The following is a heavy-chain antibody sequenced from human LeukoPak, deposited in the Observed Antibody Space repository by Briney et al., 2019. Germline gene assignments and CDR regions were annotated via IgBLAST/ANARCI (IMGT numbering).Heavy chain of an antibody. D-gene: IGHD6-13*01. V-gene: IGHV3-33*01. Sequence: GRSLRLSCAASGFTFSSYGMPWVRQAPGKGLEWVAVIWYDGSNKYYADSVKGRFTISRDNSKNTLYLQMNSLRAEDTAVYYCARDVFSIAAAGTGMGYWGQGTLVTVSS. CDR3: ARDVFSIAAAGTGMGY. J-gene: IGHJ4*02. CDR1: GFTFSSYG. CDR2: IWYDGSNK.